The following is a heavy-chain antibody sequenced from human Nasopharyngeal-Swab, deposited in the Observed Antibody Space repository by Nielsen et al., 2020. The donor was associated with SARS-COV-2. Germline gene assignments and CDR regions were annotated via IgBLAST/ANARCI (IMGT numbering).Heavy chain of an antibody. V-gene: IGHV3-23*01. Sequence: GESLKISCAASEFTFKNYAMSWVRQAPGKGLDWVSGSSGSGTFTYYADAVKGRFTVSRDNSKNTLYLQMNSLRADDTAVYYCASRSLLSGGAFDYWGQGTLVIVSS. CDR3: ASRSLLSGGAFDY. D-gene: IGHD2-21*01. J-gene: IGHJ4*02. CDR2: SSGSGTFT. CDR1: EFTFKNYA.